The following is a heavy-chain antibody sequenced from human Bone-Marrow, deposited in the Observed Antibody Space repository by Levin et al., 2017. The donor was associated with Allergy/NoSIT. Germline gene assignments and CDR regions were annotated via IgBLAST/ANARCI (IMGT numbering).Heavy chain of an antibody. Sequence: SCAASGFTFSSAWMNWVRQAPGKGPEWVGRIKQTGAGGTTDYAAPVKGRFTISRDDSKDMLYLQMNSLKTDDTAVYYCTTGYSVSPHDRRWGQGTLVTVSS. J-gene: IGHJ4*02. D-gene: IGHD5/OR15-5a*01. CDR2: IKQTGAGGTT. V-gene: IGHV3-15*07. CDR3: TTGYSVSPHDRR. CDR1: GFTFSSAW.